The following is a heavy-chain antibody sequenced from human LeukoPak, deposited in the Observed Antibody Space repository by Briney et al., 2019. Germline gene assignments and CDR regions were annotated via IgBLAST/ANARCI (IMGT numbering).Heavy chain of an antibody. CDR3: AKPLSSSWSYYYMDV. J-gene: IGHJ6*03. Sequence: GGSLRLSCAASGFTFSSYAMTWVRQTPGKGLEWISAISGSGGSTYYADSVKGRFTISRDNSNNTLSLRMNSLRAEDTAVYYCAKPLSSSWSYYYMDVWGKGTTVTVSS. D-gene: IGHD6-13*01. CDR2: ISGSGGST. CDR1: GFTFSSYA. V-gene: IGHV3-23*01.